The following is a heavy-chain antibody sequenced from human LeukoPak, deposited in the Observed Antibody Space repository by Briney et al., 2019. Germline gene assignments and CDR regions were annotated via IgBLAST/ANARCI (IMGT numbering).Heavy chain of an antibody. CDR1: GYTSTSYD. D-gene: IGHD3-3*01. Sequence: ASVKVSCKASGYTSTSYDINWVRQATGQGLEWMGWMNPNSGNTGYAQKFQGRVTMTRNTSISTAYMELSSLRSEDTAVYYCARDFGDFWSGYYTDFDYWGQGTLVTVSS. V-gene: IGHV1-8*01. J-gene: IGHJ4*02. CDR2: MNPNSGNT. CDR3: ARDFGDFWSGYYTDFDY.